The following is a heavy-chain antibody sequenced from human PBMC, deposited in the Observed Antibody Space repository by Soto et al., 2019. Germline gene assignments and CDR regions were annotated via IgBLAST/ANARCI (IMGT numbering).Heavy chain of an antibody. D-gene: IGHD2-8*01. CDR2: ISGSGGST. CDR3: AKGGHYYCTNGVCYTGYYYYYMDV. Sequence: GGSLRLSCAASGFTFSSYAMSWVRQAPGKGLEWVSAISGSGGSTYYADSVKGRFTISRDNSKNTLYLQMNSLRAEDTAVYYCAKGGHYYCTNGVCYTGYYYYYMDVWGKGTTVTVSS. J-gene: IGHJ6*03. V-gene: IGHV3-23*01. CDR1: GFTFSSYA.